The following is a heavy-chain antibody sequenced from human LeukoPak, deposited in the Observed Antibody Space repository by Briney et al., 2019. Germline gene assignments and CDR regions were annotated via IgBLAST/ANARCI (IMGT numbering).Heavy chain of an antibody. CDR3: ARDVYCSGGSCVYYYYGMDV. Sequence: ASVKVSCKASRGTLSSYAISWVRPAPGQGLEWMGRIISMFGIANYAQKFQGRVTITADKSTSAAYMELSSLRSEDTAVYYCARDVYCSGGSCVYYYYGMDVWGEGTTVSVSS. V-gene: IGHV1-69*10. CDR2: IISMFGIA. CDR1: RGTLSSYA. D-gene: IGHD2-15*01. J-gene: IGHJ6*01.